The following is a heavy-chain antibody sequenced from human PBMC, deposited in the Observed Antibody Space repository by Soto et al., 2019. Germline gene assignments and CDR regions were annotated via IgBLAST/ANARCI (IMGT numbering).Heavy chain of an antibody. D-gene: IGHD2-15*01. CDR3: ARQWAPRLGYCSGGSCYDFDY. Sequence: SETLSLTCTVSGGSISSSSYYWGWIRQPPGKGLEWIGSIYYSGSTYYNPSLKSRVTISVDTSKNQFSLKLSSVTAADTAVYYCARQWAPRLGYCSGGSCYDFDYWGQGTLVTVSS. CDR1: GGSISSSSYY. V-gene: IGHV4-39*01. J-gene: IGHJ4*02. CDR2: IYYSGST.